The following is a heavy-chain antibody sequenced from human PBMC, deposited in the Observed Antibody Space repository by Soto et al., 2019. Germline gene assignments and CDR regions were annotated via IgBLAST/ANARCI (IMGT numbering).Heavy chain of an antibody. J-gene: IGHJ6*02. CDR2: IIPIFGTA. CDR3: ARLNTARIDHYGMDV. CDR1: GGTFSSYA. D-gene: IGHD5-18*01. V-gene: IGHV1-69*13. Sequence: GASVKVSCKASGGTFSSYAISWVRQAPGQGLEWMGGIIPIFGTANYAQKFQGRVTITADESTSTAYMELSSLRSEDTAVYYCARLNTARIDHYGMDVWGQGTTVPVSS.